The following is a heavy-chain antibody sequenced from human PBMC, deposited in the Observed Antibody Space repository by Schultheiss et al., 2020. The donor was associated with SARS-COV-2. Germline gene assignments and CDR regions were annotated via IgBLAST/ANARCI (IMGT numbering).Heavy chain of an antibody. CDR3: ARGLLPATAEVGY. Sequence: SETLSLTCTVSGGSISSGGYYWSWIRQHPGKGLEWIGYIYYSGDTSYNPSLKSRVTIAVDTSKTQFSLKLSSVTAADTAVYYCARGLLPATAEVGYWGQGTLVTVSS. CDR2: IYYSGDT. CDR1: GGSISSGGYY. D-gene: IGHD2-2*01. J-gene: IGHJ4*02. V-gene: IGHV4-31*03.